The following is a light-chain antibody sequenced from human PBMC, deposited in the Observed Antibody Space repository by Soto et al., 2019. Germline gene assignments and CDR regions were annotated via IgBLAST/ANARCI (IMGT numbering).Light chain of an antibody. J-gene: IGKJ4*01. Sequence: ENGLTQSLATLSSSTGERATLSCRASQTVSNKLAWYQHKPGQAPRLLIYDTSNRATGIPARFSGSGSGTDFTLSISSLQPEDFATYYCQQSYSGPLPFCGGTNVAIK. CDR1: QTVSNK. CDR2: DTS. V-gene: IGKV3-11*01. CDR3: QQSYSGPLP.